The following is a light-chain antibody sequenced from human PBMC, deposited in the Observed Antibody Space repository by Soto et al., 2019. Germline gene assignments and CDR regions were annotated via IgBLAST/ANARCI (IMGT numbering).Light chain of an antibody. V-gene: IGLV2-14*01. CDR3: SSYTSSSTRV. J-gene: IGLJ1*01. CDR2: EVS. Sequence: QSVLTQPASVSGSPGQSITISCTGTSSDVGGYNYVSWYQQHPGKAPKLMIYEVSNRPSGVSNRFSGSKSGHTASLTISGLQAEDEADYYCSSYTSSSTRVFGTGTKVTVL. CDR1: SSDVGGYNY.